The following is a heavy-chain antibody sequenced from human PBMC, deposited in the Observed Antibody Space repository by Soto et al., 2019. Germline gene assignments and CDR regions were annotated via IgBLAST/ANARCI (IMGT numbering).Heavy chain of an antibody. V-gene: IGHV1-69*13. CDR2: IIPIFGTA. J-gene: IGHJ6*02. Sequence: SVKVSCKASGGTFSSYAISWVRQAPGQGLEWMGGIIPIFGTANYAQKFQGRVTITADESTSTAYMELSSLRSEDTAVYYCARVGGYSYGFNYYYGMDVWGQGTTVTVSS. D-gene: IGHD5-18*01. CDR3: ARVGGYSYGFNYYYGMDV. CDR1: GGTFSSYA.